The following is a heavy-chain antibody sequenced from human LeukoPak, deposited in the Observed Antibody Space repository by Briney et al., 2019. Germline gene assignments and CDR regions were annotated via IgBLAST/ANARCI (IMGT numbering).Heavy chain of an antibody. CDR3: ARGFSGYDYGEYLHH. Sequence: GGSLRLSCAASGFTFDDYAMHWVRQAPGKGLEWVSGISWNSGSIGYADSVKGRFTISRDNAKNSLYLQMNSLRDEDTAVYYCARGFSGYDYGEYLHHWGQGTLVTVSS. J-gene: IGHJ1*01. V-gene: IGHV3-9*01. CDR2: ISWNSGSI. D-gene: IGHD5-12*01. CDR1: GFTFDDYA.